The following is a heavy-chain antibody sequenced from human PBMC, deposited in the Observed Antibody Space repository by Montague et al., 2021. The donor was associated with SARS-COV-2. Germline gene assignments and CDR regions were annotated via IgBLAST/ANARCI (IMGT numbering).Heavy chain of an antibody. V-gene: IGHV4-59*02. D-gene: IGHD4-17*01. CDR3: ARENTVTTFGGPYYIDS. CDR2: IYDSGST. Sequence: SETRSLTCIVSGSSVRSYYWSWIRQPPGKGLEWIGYIYDSGSTNYNPSLKSRVTISVDTSKNQFSLKLSSVTAADTAVYYCARENTVTTFGGPYYIDSWGQGTLVTASA. CDR1: GSSVRSYY. J-gene: IGHJ4*02.